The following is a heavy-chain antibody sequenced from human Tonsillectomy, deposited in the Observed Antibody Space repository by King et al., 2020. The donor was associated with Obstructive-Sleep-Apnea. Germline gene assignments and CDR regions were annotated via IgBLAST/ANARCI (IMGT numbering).Heavy chain of an antibody. V-gene: IGHV4-30-4*01. CDR3: ARVEDIVATFDY. J-gene: IGHJ4*02. Sequence: QLQESGPGLVKPSQTLSLTCTVSGGSISSGDYYWSWIRQPPGKGLEWIGYIYYSGSTYYNPSLKSRVTISVDTSKNQFSLKLSTVTAADTAVYYCARVEDIVATFDYWGQGTLVTVSS. CDR2: IYYSGST. D-gene: IGHD5-12*01. CDR1: GGSISSGDYY.